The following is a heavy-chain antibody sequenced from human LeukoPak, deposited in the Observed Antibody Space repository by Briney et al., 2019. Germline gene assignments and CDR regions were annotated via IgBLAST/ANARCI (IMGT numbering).Heavy chain of an antibody. D-gene: IGHD3-3*01. V-gene: IGHV3-30-3*01. CDR1: GFTFSSYA. CDR2: IPYDGSNK. Sequence: PGGSLRLSCAASGFTFSSYAMHWVRQAPGKGLEWVAVIPYDGSNKYYADSVKGRFTISGDNSKNTLYLQMNSLRAEDTAVYYCARDRGTIFGVVIYYFDYWGQGTLVTVSS. CDR3: ARDRGTIFGVVIYYFDY. J-gene: IGHJ4*02.